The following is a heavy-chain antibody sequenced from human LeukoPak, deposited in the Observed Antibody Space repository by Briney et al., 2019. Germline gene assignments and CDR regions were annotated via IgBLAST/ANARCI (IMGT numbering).Heavy chain of an antibody. J-gene: IGHJ4*02. V-gene: IGHV4-34*01. CDR2: INHSGST. D-gene: IGHD2-2*01. CDR1: GGSFSGYY. Sequence: SETLSLTCAVYGGSFSGYYWSWIRQPPRKGLEWIGEINHSGSTNYNPSLKSRVTISVDTSKNQFSLKLSSVTAADTAVYYCARLRRYCSSTSCHDYWGQGTLVTVSS. CDR3: ARLRRYCSSTSCHDY.